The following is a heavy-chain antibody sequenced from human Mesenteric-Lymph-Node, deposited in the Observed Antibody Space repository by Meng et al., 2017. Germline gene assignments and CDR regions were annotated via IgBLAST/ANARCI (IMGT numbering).Heavy chain of an antibody. V-gene: IGHV3-49*04. CDR3: ARSSTDDAFDI. CDR1: GFTFGDYA. CDR2: VRAKVHGGTT. J-gene: IGHJ3*02. D-gene: IGHD4-11*01. Sequence: GESLKISCTGFGFTFGDYAMSWVRRAPGKGLEWVGFVRAKVHGGTTEYAASVKGRFTISRDDSKSIAYLQMNSLKTEDTAVYYCARSSTDDAFDIWGQGTMVTVSS.